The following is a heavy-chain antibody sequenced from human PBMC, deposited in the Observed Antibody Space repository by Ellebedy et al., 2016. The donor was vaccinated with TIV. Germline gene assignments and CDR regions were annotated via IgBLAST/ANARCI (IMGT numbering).Heavy chain of an antibody. CDR3: ARAKAGTGSSDY. J-gene: IGHJ4*02. V-gene: IGHV3-7*01. Sequence: GESLKISCAASGFTFSSYWMSWVRQAPGKGLEWVANIKQDGSEKYYVDSVKGRFTISRDNAKNTLYLQMNSLRAEDTAIYYCARAKAGTGSSDYWGQGTLVTVSS. CDR2: IKQDGSEK. CDR1: GFTFSSYW. D-gene: IGHD3-10*01.